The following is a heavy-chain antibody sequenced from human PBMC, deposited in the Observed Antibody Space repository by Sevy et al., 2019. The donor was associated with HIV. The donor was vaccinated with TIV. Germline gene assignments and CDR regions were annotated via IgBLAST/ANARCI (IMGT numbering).Heavy chain of an antibody. CDR3: AKRHLSGSLSPFDN. CDR1: GFTFSSYA. J-gene: IGHJ4*02. D-gene: IGHD1-26*01. V-gene: IGHV3-23*01. Sequence: GGSLRLSCAASGFTFSSYAMSWVRQAPGKGLEWVSLISARGGSTYYADSVKGRFTISRDNSKNTLYLQMNSLRAEDTAVYYCAKRHLSGSLSPFDNWGQGTLVTVSS. CDR2: ISARGGST.